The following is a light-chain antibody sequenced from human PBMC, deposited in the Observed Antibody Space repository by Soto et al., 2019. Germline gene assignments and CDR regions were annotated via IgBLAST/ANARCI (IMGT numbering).Light chain of an antibody. J-gene: IGKJ5*01. V-gene: IGKV3-11*01. CDR3: QQANSFPIT. CDR2: DAS. Sequence: EIVLTQSPATLSLSPGERATLSCRASQSVSSYLAWYQQKPGQAPRLLIYDASNRATGIPARFSGSGSGTDFTLTISNLQPEDFATYYCQQANSFPITFGQGTRLEIK. CDR1: QSVSSY.